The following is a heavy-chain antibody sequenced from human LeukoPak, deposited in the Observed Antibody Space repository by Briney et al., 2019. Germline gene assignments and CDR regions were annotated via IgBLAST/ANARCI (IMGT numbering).Heavy chain of an antibody. D-gene: IGHD3-22*01. CDR1: GGSFSSGSYY. Sequence: SETLSLTCSVSGGSFSSGSYYWSWIRKPAGKGLEWVGRMYSRGGTDYNASLKSRLTISVDTSKNEMSLKLNSVTAADTAVYYCARSTGVFNYYDSRGGAFDIWGQGTMVTVSS. V-gene: IGHV4-61*02. CDR3: ARSTGVFNYYDSRGGAFDI. J-gene: IGHJ3*02. CDR2: MYSRGGT.